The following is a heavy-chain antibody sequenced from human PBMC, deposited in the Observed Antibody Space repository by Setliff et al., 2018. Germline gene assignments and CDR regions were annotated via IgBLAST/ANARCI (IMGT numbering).Heavy chain of an antibody. CDR2: IYYGGST. V-gene: IGHV4-31*03. D-gene: IGHD1-26*01. CDR3: ARVPPKDSGSFYWDAFDI. Sequence: SETLSLTCTVSGGSISSGGYYWSWIRQHPGKGLEWIGYIYYGGSTNYNPSLKSRVTISVDTSKNQFSLKLTSVTAADTAVYYCARVPPKDSGSFYWDAFDIWGQGTMVTVSS. CDR1: GGSISSGGYY. J-gene: IGHJ3*02.